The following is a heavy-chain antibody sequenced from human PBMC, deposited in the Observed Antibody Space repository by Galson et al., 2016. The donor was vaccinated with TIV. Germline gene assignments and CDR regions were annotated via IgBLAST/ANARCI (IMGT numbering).Heavy chain of an antibody. CDR2: LSLSGAYT. V-gene: IGHV3-23*01. Sequence: SLRLSCAASGFSFRNYVMSWVRLAPGKGLEWVSSLSLSGAYTYYADSVKGRFTISRDNAKYTLFPQLNSLRAGDTAIYYCAKVGKSGDYSWDAFDVWGQGTVVTVSS. CDR1: GFSFRNYV. J-gene: IGHJ3*01. CDR3: AKVGKSGDYSWDAFDV. D-gene: IGHD1-26*01.